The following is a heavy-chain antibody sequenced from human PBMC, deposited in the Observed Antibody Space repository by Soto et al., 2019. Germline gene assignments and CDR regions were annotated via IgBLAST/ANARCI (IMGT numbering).Heavy chain of an antibody. V-gene: IGHV4-34*01. D-gene: IGHD1-26*01. CDR1: GGPFSAYY. CDR3: ARVSSGVGPDY. Sequence: SETLSLTCAVYGGPFSAYYWSWIRQPPGKGPEWIGEINHSGSTNYNPSLKSRVTMSVDTSKNQFSLSLSSVTAADTAVYYCARVSSGVGPDYWGQGTLVTVSS. CDR2: INHSGST. J-gene: IGHJ4*02.